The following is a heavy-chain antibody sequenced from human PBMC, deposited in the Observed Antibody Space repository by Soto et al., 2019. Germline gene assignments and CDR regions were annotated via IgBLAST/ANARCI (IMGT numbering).Heavy chain of an antibody. Sequence: QVQLMQSGAEVKKPGSSVKVSCKASGGTFSGFAISWVRQAPGQGLEWVGGIIPRFGKTKYAEHFQDRVTITADESTGTTSMALSSLESDDTGVYFCARDPYYYDSNGNLAGYFDLGGRGTLVTVSS. CDR1: GGTFSGFA. V-gene: IGHV1-69*01. CDR2: IIPRFGKT. D-gene: IGHD3-22*01. CDR3: ARDPYYYDSNGNLAGYFDL. J-gene: IGHJ2*01.